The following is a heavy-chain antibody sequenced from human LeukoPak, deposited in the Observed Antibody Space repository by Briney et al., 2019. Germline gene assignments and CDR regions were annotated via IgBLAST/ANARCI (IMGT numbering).Heavy chain of an antibody. Sequence: PGASLRLFCAASGFTFSKDGMSWVRQAPGKGLEWVSTVNDNGANTHYADSVKGRFTISRDNSRNTLLLEMNSLRVDDTALYYCTKGDGGYYPIDNWDQGTLVIVSS. J-gene: IGHJ4*02. CDR2: VNDNGANT. V-gene: IGHV3-23*01. CDR1: GFTFSKDG. D-gene: IGHD1-26*01. CDR3: TKGDGGYYPIDN.